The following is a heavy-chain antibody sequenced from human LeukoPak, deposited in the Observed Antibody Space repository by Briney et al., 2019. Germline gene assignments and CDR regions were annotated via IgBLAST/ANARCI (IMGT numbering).Heavy chain of an antibody. V-gene: IGHV3-33*01. D-gene: IGHD2-2*01. CDR2: IWYDGSNK. Sequence: GSLLLSCAASGFTFSSYGMHWVRQAPGKGLEWVAVIWYDGSNKYYADSVKGRFTISRDNSKNTLYLQMNSLRAEDTAVYYCARDFYCSSTSCYLYYYYYYGMDVWGKGTTVTVSS. CDR1: GFTFSSYG. CDR3: ARDFYCSSTSCYLYYYYYYGMDV. J-gene: IGHJ6*04.